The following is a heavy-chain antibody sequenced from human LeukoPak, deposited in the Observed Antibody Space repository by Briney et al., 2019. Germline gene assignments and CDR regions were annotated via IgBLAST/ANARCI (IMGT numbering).Heavy chain of an antibody. Sequence: PGGSLRLSCAASGFTFNIYSMNWVRQAPGKGLEGVSYISSSSSGIYYADSVQGRFTISRDNAKNSLYLQMNSLRAEDTAIYYCARDLRGRYYSDNSGYSIGIFDYWGQGTLVTVSS. J-gene: IGHJ4*02. CDR1: GFTFNIYS. CDR3: ARDLRGRYYSDNSGYSIGIFDY. CDR2: ISSSSSGI. V-gene: IGHV3-48*04. D-gene: IGHD3-22*01.